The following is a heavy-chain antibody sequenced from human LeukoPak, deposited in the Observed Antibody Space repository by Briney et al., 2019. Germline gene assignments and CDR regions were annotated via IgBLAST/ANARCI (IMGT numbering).Heavy chain of an antibody. V-gene: IGHV1-2*02. Sequence: ASVKVSCKASGYTFTGYYMHWVRQAPGQGLEWMGWINPNSGGTNYAQKFQGRVTMTRDTSISTAYMELSRLRSDDTAVYYCARGGGRSSTVTYFDYWGQGTLVTVSS. D-gene: IGHD4-17*01. CDR1: GYTFTGYY. J-gene: IGHJ4*02. CDR3: ARGGGRSSTVTYFDY. CDR2: INPNSGGT.